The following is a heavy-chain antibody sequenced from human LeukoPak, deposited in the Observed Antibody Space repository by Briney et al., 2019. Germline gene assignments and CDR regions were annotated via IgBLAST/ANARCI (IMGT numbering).Heavy chain of an antibody. J-gene: IGHJ5*02. CDR2: VYYTGVT. D-gene: IGHD4-23*01. V-gene: IGHV4-39*07. CDR3: ARERSSSGGHNWFDP. Sequence: LETLSLTCTVSGGYIITGGHYWGWIRQPPGKGLEWIGSVYYTGVTSTNPFFRSRMSISVDTSKNQFSLNLTSVTAADAAVYYCARERSSSGGHNWFDPWGQGTLVTVSS. CDR1: GGYIITGGHY.